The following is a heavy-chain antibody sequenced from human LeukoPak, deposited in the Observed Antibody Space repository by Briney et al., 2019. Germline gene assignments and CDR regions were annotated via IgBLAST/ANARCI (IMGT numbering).Heavy chain of an antibody. J-gene: IGHJ4*02. V-gene: IGHV3-15*01. CDR3: TTVTMVRGLRGCFDS. CDR2: LKGNTDGGTT. D-gene: IGHD3-10*01. Sequence: GGSLRLSCVASGITFNNAWMAWVRQAPGKGLEWVGRLKGNTDGGTTDYATPVKGRFTISRDDSKNTLYLQMNSLQIEDTAMYYCTTVTMVRGLRGCFDSWGQGTLVTVSS. CDR1: GITFNNAW.